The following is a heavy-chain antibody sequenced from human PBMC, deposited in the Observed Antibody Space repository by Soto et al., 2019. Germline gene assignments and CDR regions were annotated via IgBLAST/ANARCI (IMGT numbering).Heavy chain of an antibody. J-gene: IGHJ4*02. CDR1: GFAFSSYA. V-gene: IGHV3-30*18. CDR3: AKATTNGGWFNPFDS. D-gene: IGHD6-19*01. CDR2: ISYDGNYT. Sequence: GGSLRLSCEASGFAFSSYAMHWVRQAPGKGLEWVGVISYDGNYTYYADSVKGRFTISRDNSRDTLFLQMNSLTADDTAVYYCAKATTNGGWFNPFDSCGQGALVTVPS.